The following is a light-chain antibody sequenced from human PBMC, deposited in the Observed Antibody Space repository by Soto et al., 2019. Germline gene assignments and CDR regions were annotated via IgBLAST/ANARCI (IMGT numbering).Light chain of an antibody. J-gene: IGKJ2*01. V-gene: IGKV3-20*01. CDR1: QSLSNNY. CDR2: DAS. Sequence: EIVLTQSPGTLSLSPGDRATLSCRASQSLSNNYLAWYQLKPGQAPRLLLSDASLRATGIPDRFTGSGSGTDFTLTISRLEPEDFAVYYCHQYGNSLQYTFGQGTKLEIK. CDR3: HQYGNSLQYT.